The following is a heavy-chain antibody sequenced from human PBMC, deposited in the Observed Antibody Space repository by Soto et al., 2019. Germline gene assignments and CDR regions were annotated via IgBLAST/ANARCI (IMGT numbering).Heavy chain of an antibody. CDR1: GFSLSTNGVG. CDR3: THGRVDTVLATEY. CDR2: IYWDDDK. Sequence: QITLKESGPTLLKPTQTLTLTCTFSGFSLSTNGVGVGWIRQSPGKAPEWLTLIYWDDDKRYSPSLKSRLTTTKDTSKNQVILTMTHMGPVDTATYYCTHGRVDTVLATEYWGQGILVTVSS. V-gene: IGHV2-5*02. J-gene: IGHJ4*02. D-gene: IGHD5-18*01.